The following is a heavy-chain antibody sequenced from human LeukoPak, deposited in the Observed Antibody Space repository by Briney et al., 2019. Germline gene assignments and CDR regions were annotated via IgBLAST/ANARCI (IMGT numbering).Heavy chain of an antibody. Sequence: GGSLRLSCAASGFPLSSYSLNWVRQAPGKGLEWVSYISSSGSAIYYVDSVKGRFTVSRDNAKNSLFLQMNSPRAEDTAVYYCVRVKGSYFDYWAREPWSPSPQ. D-gene: IGHD2-15*01. CDR3: VRVKGSYFDY. CDR2: ISSSGSAI. V-gene: IGHV3-48*01. J-gene: IGHJ4*02. CDR1: GFPLSSYS.